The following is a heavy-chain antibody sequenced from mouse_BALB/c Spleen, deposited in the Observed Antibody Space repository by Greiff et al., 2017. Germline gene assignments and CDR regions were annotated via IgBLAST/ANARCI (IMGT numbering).Heavy chain of an antibody. CDR2: ISTYSGNT. CDR3: ARSGSSYDAMDY. Sequence: QVQLQQSGPELVRPGVSVKISCKGYGYTFTDYAMHWVKQSHAKSLEWIGVISTYSGNTNYNQKFKGKATMTVDKSSSTAYMELARLTSEDSAIYYCARSGSSYDAMDYWGQGTSVTVSS. J-gene: IGHJ4*01. D-gene: IGHD1-1*01. CDR1: GYTFTDYA. V-gene: IGHV1-67*01.